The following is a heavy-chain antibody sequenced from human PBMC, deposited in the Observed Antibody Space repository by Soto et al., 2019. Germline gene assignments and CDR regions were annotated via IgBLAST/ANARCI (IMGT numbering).Heavy chain of an antibody. D-gene: IGHD1-26*01. V-gene: IGHV3-30-3*01. Sequence: PXVSLRLSCAASGFTFISYAMHWVRQAPGKGLEWVAVISYDGSNKYYADSVKGRFTISRDNSKNTLYLQMNSLRVEDTGVYFCARDLTMYGVGGWRYTGMDAWGPGTTVTVSS. J-gene: IGHJ6*02. CDR1: GFTFISYA. CDR2: ISYDGSNK. CDR3: ARDLTMYGVGGWRYTGMDA.